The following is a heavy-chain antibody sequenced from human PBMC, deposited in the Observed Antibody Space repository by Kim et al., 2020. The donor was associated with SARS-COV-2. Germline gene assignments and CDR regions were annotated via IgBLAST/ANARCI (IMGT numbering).Heavy chain of an antibody. Sequence: ASVKVSCKASVYTFTSYDINWVRQATGQGLEWMGWMNPNSGNTGYAQKFQGRVTMTRNTSISTAYMELSSLRSEDTAVYYCARGQGYSIAAAGTFDYWGQGTLVTVSS. CDR3: ARGQGYSIAAAGTFDY. CDR1: VYTFTSYD. D-gene: IGHD6-13*01. J-gene: IGHJ4*02. V-gene: IGHV1-8*02. CDR2: MNPNSGNT.